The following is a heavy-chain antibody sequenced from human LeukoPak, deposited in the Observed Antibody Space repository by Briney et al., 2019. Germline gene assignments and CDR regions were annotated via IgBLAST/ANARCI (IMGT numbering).Heavy chain of an antibody. V-gene: IGHV3-30-3*01. Sequence: GGSLRLSCAASGFTFSSHVMHWVRQAPGKGLEWVAVISSDGSSKYYADSVKGRFTISRDNSKNTLYLQMNSLRAEDTAVYYCARDLTNYYDSSGYYNPWGQGTLVTVSS. CDR1: GFTFSSHV. CDR3: ARDLTNYYDSSGYYNP. CDR2: ISSDGSSK. D-gene: IGHD3-22*01. J-gene: IGHJ5*02.